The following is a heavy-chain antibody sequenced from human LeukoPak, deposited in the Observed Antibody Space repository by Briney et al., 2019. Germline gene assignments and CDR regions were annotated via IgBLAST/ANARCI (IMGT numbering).Heavy chain of an antibody. V-gene: IGHV4-39*07. Sequence: SETLSLTCTISGGSMSVGRSYWGWVRQPPGKGLEWIASIYYDGTTYYYPSLKGRVTISMDSPKNHFSLEVKSVTAADTAMYYCGTGGGIAVSHVWGQGIMVAVST. CDR1: GGSMSVGRSY. J-gene: IGHJ4*02. D-gene: IGHD6-19*01. CDR2: IYYDGTT. CDR3: GTGGGIAVSHV.